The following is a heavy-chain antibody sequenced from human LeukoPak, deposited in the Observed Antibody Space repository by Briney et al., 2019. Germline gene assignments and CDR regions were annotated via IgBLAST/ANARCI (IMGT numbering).Heavy chain of an antibody. CDR1: GFSLNEYG. CDR3: ARDRINMMVLGHDSGLDC. V-gene: IGHV3-30*03. J-gene: IGHJ4*02. Sequence: GGSLRLSCVGSGFSLNEYGIHWVRQAPGKGLEWVAVVSYDGSHKYYADSVKGRFTISRETSSDAVSLQMNSLRGEDTAFYSCARDRINMMVLGHDSGLDCWGQGTLVTVSS. D-gene: IGHD3-22*01. CDR2: VSYDGSHK.